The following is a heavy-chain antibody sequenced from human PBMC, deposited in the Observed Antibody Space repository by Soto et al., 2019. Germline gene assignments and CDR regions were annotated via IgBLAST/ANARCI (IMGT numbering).Heavy chain of an antibody. Sequence: GESLKISCKGSGYSLINYWIGWVRQMPGKGLEWMGIIYPGDSDTRYSPSFQGQVTISADKSISTAYLQWSSLKASDTAMYYCASTRGASSGPKYYYYYYGMDVWGQGTTVTVSS. CDR2: IYPGDSDT. D-gene: IGHD6-19*01. V-gene: IGHV5-51*01. J-gene: IGHJ6*02. CDR1: GYSLINYW. CDR3: ASTRGASSGPKYYYYYYGMDV.